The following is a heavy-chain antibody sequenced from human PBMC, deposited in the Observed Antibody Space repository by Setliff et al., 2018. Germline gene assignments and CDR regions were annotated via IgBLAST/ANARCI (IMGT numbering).Heavy chain of an antibody. D-gene: IGHD5-18*01. CDR1: GYTFTNFG. Sequence: AASVKVSCKTSGYTFTNFGINWVRQAPGQGLEWMGGTIPLFGTTDYAQKFHGRVTIITDESTSTAYMELSSLTSDDTAVYYCAREGVDTRSSTDYRYYMDVWGKGTTGTVS. V-gene: IGHV1-69*05. CDR3: AREGVDTRSSTDYRYYMDV. J-gene: IGHJ6*03. CDR2: TIPLFGTT.